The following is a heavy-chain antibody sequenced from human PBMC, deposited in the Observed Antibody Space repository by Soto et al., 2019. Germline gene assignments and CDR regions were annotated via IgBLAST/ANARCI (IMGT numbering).Heavy chain of an antibody. CDR1: GGSISSSSYY. V-gene: IGHV4-39*01. Sequence: SETLSLTCTVSGGSISSSSYYWGWIRQPPGKGLEWIGSIYYSGSTYYNPSLKSRVTISVDTSKNQFSLKLSSVTAADTAVYYCARRRFFPPYYFDYWGQGTLVTVSS. D-gene: IGHD3-3*01. CDR2: IYYSGST. CDR3: ARRRFFPPYYFDY. J-gene: IGHJ4*02.